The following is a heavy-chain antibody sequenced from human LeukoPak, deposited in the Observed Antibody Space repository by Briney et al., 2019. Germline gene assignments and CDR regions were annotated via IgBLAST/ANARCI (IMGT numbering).Heavy chain of an antibody. D-gene: IGHD6-19*01. J-gene: IGHJ6*03. CDR2: ITTSSTYM. V-gene: IGHV3-21*01. Sequence: GGSLRLSCAASGFTFSAYNMNWVRRTPGKGLEWVSSITTSSTYMFYADSVRGRFTISRDNAENSLYLQMNSLRDEDTAVYYCARDPYSGGYGAYYYHYMDVWGKGTTVTVSS. CDR3: ARDPYSGGYGAYYYHYMDV. CDR1: GFTFSAYN.